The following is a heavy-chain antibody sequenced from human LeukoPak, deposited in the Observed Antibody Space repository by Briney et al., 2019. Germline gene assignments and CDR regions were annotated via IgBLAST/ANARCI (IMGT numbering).Heavy chain of an antibody. V-gene: IGHV4-59*01. J-gene: IGHJ6*02. CDR1: GGSISSYY. D-gene: IGHD6-13*01. Sequence: SETLSLTCTVSGGSISSYYWSWLRQPPGKGLEWIGYIYYSGSTNYNPSLKSRVTISVDTSKNQFSLKLSSVTAADTAVYYCARGAYSSSWSDYYYYGMDVWGQGTTVTVSS. CDR2: IYYSGST. CDR3: ARGAYSSSWSDYYYYGMDV.